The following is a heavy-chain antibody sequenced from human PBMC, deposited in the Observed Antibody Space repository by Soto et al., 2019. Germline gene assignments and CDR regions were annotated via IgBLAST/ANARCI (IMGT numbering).Heavy chain of an antibody. D-gene: IGHD3-10*01. J-gene: IGHJ6*02. CDR3: ARESSRVVPRYYYYGMDV. V-gene: IGHV3-30-3*01. Sequence: GGSLRLSCAASGFTFSSYAMHWVRQAPGKGLEWVAVISYDGSNKYYADSVKGRFTISRDNSKNTLYLQMNSLRAEDTAVYYCARESSRVVPRYYYYGMDVWGQGTTVTVSS. CDR1: GFTFSSYA. CDR2: ISYDGSNK.